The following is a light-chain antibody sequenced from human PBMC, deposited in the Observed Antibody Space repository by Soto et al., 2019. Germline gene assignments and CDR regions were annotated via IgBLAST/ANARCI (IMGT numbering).Light chain of an antibody. J-gene: IGKJ2*01. Sequence: EIVLTQTPATLSLSPGERATLSCRASESVRQYLAWYQQKPGQAPRLLIYDASSRAIGIPARFSGSVSGTDFTLTISSLEPEDFAVYYCQQRSNWPPGYTFGQGTKLEMK. V-gene: IGKV3-11*01. CDR1: ESVRQY. CDR3: QQRSNWPPGYT. CDR2: DAS.